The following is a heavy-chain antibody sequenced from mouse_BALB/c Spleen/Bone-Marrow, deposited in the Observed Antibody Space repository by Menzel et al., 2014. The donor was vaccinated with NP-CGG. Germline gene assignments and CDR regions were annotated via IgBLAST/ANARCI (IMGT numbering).Heavy chain of an antibody. CDR3: ARDDGYYIRNAMDY. CDR1: GFTFSSFG. J-gene: IGHJ4*01. D-gene: IGHD2-3*01. Sequence: EVQLVESGGGLVQPGGSRKLSCAASGFTFSSFGMHWVRQAPGRGLEWVAYISSGTSTIYYADTVKGRFTISRDNPKNTLFLQMTSLRSEDTAIYYCARDDGYYIRNAMDYWGQGTSVTVSS. V-gene: IGHV5-17*02. CDR2: ISSGTSTI.